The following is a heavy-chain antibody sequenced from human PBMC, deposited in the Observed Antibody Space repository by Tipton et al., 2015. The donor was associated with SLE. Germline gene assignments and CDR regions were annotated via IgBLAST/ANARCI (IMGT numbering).Heavy chain of an antibody. J-gene: IGHJ3*02. CDR1: GGSMSGDY. Sequence: TLSLTCAVSGGSMSGDYLSWIRQSPWKGLEWRGYIHSGGSTKYNPSSYSRVTSSSDTSRNQFSLTLTSVTVADTAVYYCSKEGGSERHDGCDIWVQGTMVTVSS. CDR2: IHSGGST. D-gene: IGHD3-10*01. CDR3: SKEGGSERHDGCDI. V-gene: IGHV4-4*08.